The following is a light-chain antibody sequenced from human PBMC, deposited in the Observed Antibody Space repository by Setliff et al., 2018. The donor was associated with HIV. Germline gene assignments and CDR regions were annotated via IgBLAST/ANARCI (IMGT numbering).Light chain of an antibody. J-gene: IGLJ1*01. Sequence: LTQPASVSGFFGQSFTISCIGTSSDLGGTNYVSWYQQFPGEAPQLIIYAASDRPSGVSHRFSGSKSGNTASLTISGLQAEDEADYYCCSYTNRATYVFGTGTKVTVL. CDR3: CSYTNRATYV. CDR2: AAS. V-gene: IGLV2-14*03. CDR1: SSDLGGTNY.